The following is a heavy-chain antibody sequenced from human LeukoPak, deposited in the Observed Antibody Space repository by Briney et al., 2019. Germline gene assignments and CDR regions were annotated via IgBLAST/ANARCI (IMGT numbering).Heavy chain of an antibody. J-gene: IGHJ4*02. D-gene: IGHD3-10*02. CDR1: GGTFSSYA. CDR2: IIPIFGTA. Sequence: GASVKVSCKASGGTFSSYAISWVRLAPGQGLEWMGGIIPIFGTANYAQKFQGRVTITADESTSTAYMELSSLRSEDTAVYYCARDKPPVGEPTPGMFGFDYWGQGTLVTVSS. CDR3: ARDKPPVGEPTPGMFGFDY. V-gene: IGHV1-69*13.